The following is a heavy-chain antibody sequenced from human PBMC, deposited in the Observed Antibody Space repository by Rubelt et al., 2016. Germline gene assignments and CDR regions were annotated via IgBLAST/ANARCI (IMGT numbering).Heavy chain of an antibody. V-gene: IGHV3-30*03. Sequence: VQLVESGGGLVQPGRSLRLSCAASGFSFDDYAMHWVRLAPGKGLEWVAVLSHDGSNAYYADSVKGRFTVSRDNPKNTLYLQMDRLRTEDAAAHYCARDLYSSGWGVAFQHWGQGTLVTVSS. D-gene: IGHD6-19*01. J-gene: IGHJ1*01. CDR3: ARDLYSSGWGVAFQH. CDR1: GFSFDDYA. CDR2: LSHDGSNA.